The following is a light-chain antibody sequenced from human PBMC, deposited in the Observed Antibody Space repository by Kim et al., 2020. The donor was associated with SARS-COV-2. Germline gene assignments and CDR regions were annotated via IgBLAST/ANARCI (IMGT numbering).Light chain of an antibody. CDR2: DVS. J-gene: IGLJ3*02. V-gene: IGLV2-14*03. Sequence: GQSITISCTGTSSDVGGYNYVSWYQQHPGKAPKLMIYDVSNRPSGVSNRFSGSKSGNTASLTISGLQAEDEADYYCSSYTSSSTRVFGRGTKLTVL. CDR3: SSYTSSSTRV. CDR1: SSDVGGYNY.